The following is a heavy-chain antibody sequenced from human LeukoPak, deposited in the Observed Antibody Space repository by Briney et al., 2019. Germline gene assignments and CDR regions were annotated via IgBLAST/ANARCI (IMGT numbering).Heavy chain of an antibody. CDR1: GFTFSNYA. Sequence: GGSLRLSCAASGFTFSNYAMSWVRQAPGKGLEWVSTISGSGGNTYYADSVEGRFTISRDNSKNTLYLQMNSLRAEDTAVYYCAKSSRIAVAGRRGYYFDYWGQGTLVTVSS. CDR3: AKSSRIAVAGRRGYYFDY. CDR2: ISGSGGNT. D-gene: IGHD6-19*01. J-gene: IGHJ4*02. V-gene: IGHV3-23*01.